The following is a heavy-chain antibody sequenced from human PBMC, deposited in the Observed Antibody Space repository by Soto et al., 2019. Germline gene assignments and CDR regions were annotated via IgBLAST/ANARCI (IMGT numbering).Heavy chain of an antibody. D-gene: IGHD3-9*01. J-gene: IGHJ4*02. CDR3: ARERADILTGYSNYFDY. CDR2: IYSGGST. CDR1: GFTVSSIY. V-gene: IGHV3-66*01. Sequence: GGSLRLSCAASGFTVSSIYMSWVRQAPGKGLEWVSVIYSGGSTYYADSVKGRFTISRDNSKNTLYLQMNSLRAEDTAVYYCARERADILTGYSNYFDYWGQGTLVTVSS.